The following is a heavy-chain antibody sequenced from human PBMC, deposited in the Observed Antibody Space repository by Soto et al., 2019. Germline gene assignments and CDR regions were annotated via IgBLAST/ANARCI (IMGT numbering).Heavy chain of an antibody. CDR1: GGSISSYY. Sequence: SETLSLTCTASGGSISSYYWSWIRQPPGKGLEWIGYIYYSGSTNYNPSLKSRVTISVDTSKNQFSLKLSSVTAADTAVYYCARSKVGAGAYYFDYWGQGTLVTVSS. V-gene: IGHV4-59*01. D-gene: IGHD1-26*01. CDR2: IYYSGST. J-gene: IGHJ4*02. CDR3: ARSKVGAGAYYFDY.